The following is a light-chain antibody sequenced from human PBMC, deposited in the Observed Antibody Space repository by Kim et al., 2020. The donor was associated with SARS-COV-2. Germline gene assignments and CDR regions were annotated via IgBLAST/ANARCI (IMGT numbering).Light chain of an antibody. CDR2: DAA. CDR3: QQRGNWPPALT. V-gene: IGKV3-11*01. CDR1: HNVDIN. Sequence: PGESATLAGRASHNVDINLAWYQQTPGQPPRPRIYDAAIRAAGIPDRFSGSGSGTDCTLTIGSLAPEDCAVYYGQQRGNWPPALTFGGGTKVDIK. J-gene: IGKJ4*01.